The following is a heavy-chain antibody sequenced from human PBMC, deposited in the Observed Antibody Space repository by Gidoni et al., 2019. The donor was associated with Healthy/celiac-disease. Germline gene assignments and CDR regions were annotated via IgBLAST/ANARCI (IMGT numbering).Heavy chain of an antibody. V-gene: IGHV1-69*02. CDR3: ARVGGVGSSSSGFDY. CDR2: IIPILGIA. CDR1: GGTFSSYT. D-gene: IGHD6-6*01. Sequence: QVQLVQSGAEVKKPGSSVKVSCKASGGTFSSYTISWVRQAPGQGLEWMGRIIPILGIANSPQKFQGRVTITADKSTSTAYMELSSLGSEDTAVYYCARVGGVGSSSSGFDYWGQGTLVTVSS. J-gene: IGHJ4*02.